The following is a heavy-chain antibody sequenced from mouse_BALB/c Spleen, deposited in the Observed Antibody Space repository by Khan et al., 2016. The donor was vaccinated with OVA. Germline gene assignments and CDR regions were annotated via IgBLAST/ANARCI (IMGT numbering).Heavy chain of an antibody. CDR3: AKFTRDYYSMDQ. D-gene: IGHD3-1*01. V-gene: IGHV2-3*01. CDR1: GFSLTSYG. J-gene: IGHJ4*01. CDR2: IWGDGSL. Sequence: QVQLKQSGPGLVAPSQSLSLTCTVSGFSLTSYGVNWVRQPPGKGLEWLGVIWGDGSLNYHSTLKSRLIISKDNSKRQVFLTLNSLQTDDTATYYWAKFTRDYYSMDQWGQGTSVTVSS.